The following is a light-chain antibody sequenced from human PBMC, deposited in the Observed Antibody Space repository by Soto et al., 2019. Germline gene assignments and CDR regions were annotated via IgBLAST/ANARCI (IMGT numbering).Light chain of an antibody. CDR1: SSNIGAGYD. J-gene: IGLJ1*01. Sequence: QSALAQPPSVSGAPGQRVTVSCTGSSSNIGAGYDVHWYQQLPGTAPKLLIYGNSNRPSGVPDRFSGSKSGTSASLAITGLQAEDEADYYCQSYDSSLSGVFXTGTKVTVL. CDR3: QSYDSSLSGV. V-gene: IGLV1-40*01. CDR2: GNS.